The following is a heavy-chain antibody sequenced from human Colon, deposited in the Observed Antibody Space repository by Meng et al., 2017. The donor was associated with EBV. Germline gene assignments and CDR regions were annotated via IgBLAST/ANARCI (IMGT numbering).Heavy chain of an antibody. Sequence: VDLQQLGAGLLKPLEPRSRSCAVDGGSFRDYYWTWNRHPPGKGLEWIGEIDHRGNTKYNPSLKSRVTISLDTSKKQFSLKVSSVTAADSAVYYCARRGPSGNFSPWSQGALVTVSS. D-gene: IGHD3-10*01. CDR3: ARRGPSGNFSP. J-gene: IGHJ5*02. V-gene: IGHV4-34*01. CDR2: IDHRGNT. CDR1: GGSFRDYY.